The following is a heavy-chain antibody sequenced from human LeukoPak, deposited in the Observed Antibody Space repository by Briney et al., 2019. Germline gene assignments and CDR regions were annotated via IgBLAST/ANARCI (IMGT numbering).Heavy chain of an antibody. CDR2: INPNSGAT. J-gene: IGHJ5*02. CDR1: GYTFTGYY. Sequence: ASVKVSCKASGYTFTGYYMHWVRQAPGQGLGWMGWINPNSGATNYAQKFQGRVTMTRDTSISTAYMELSRLRSDDTAVYYCARAHLIAAAGYNWFDPWGQGTLVTVSS. CDR3: ARAHLIAAAGYNWFDP. D-gene: IGHD6-13*01. V-gene: IGHV1-2*02.